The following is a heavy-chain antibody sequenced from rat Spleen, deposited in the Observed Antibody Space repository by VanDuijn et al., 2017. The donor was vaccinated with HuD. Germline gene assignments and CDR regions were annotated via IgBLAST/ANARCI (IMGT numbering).Heavy chain of an antibody. J-gene: IGHJ3*01. CDR1: GFSLTSNG. CDR2: ISSSGSRT. V-gene: IGHV5-46*01. D-gene: IGHD4-4*01. CDR3: TRHWNSGFPNWFAY. Sequence: VQVKESGPGLVQPSQTLSLTCTVSGFSLTSNGVSWVRQAPKKGLEWVATISSSGSRTFYPDSVKGRFTISRDNTKSSLYLQINSLNSEDTATYYCTRHWNSGFPNWFAYWGQGTLVTVSS.